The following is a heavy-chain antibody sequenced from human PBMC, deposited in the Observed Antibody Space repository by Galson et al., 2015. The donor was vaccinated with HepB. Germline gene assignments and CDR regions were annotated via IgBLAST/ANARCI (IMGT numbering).Heavy chain of an antibody. D-gene: IGHD3-9*01. V-gene: IGHV3-7*03. Sequence: SLRLSCAASGFTFSSYWMSWVRQAPGKGLEWVANIKQDGSEKYYVDSVKGRFTISRDNAKNSLYLQMNSLRAEDTAVYYCARGAEDYDILTGYSLVYWGQGTLVTVSS. J-gene: IGHJ4*02. CDR2: IKQDGSEK. CDR1: GFTFSSYW. CDR3: ARGAEDYDILTGYSLVY.